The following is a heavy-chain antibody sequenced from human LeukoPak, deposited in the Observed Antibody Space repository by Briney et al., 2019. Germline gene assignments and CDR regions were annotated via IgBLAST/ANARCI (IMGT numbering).Heavy chain of an antibody. D-gene: IGHD6-19*01. CDR1: GGSISSYY. CDR2: IYYSGST. J-gene: IGHJ4*02. CDR3: ARAVAGTLPHFDY. Sequence: SETLSLTCTVSGGSISSYYWSWIRQPPGKGLEWIGYIYYSGSTNYNPSLKSRVTISVDTSKNQFSLKLSSVTAADTAVYYCARAVAGTLPHFDYWGQGTLVTVSS. V-gene: IGHV4-59*01.